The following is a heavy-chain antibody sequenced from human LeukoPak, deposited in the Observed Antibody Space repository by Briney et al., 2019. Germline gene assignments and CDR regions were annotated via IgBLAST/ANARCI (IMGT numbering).Heavy chain of an antibody. CDR3: ASTYDSSGYYTARAEYFQH. Sequence: SETLSLTCAVSGGSISSGGYSWSWIRQPPGKGLGWIGYIYHSGSTYYNPSLKSRVTLSVDRSKNQFSLKLSSVTAADTAVYYCASTYDSSGYYTARAEYFQHWGQGTLVAVSS. CDR2: IYHSGST. J-gene: IGHJ1*01. CDR1: GGSISSGGYS. V-gene: IGHV4-30-2*01. D-gene: IGHD3-22*01.